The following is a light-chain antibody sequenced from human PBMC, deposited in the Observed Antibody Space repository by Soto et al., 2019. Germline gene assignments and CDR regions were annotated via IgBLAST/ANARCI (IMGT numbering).Light chain of an antibody. Sequence: IVLTQSPGTLSLSPGERATLSCSPSQSVTSSYLAWYQQKPGQAPRLLIYGASSRATGIPDRFSGRGSGTDFTLTISRLEPEDFAVYYCQQYGSSPRTFGQGTKVDI. CDR1: QSVTSSY. CDR2: GAS. CDR3: QQYGSSPRT. J-gene: IGKJ1*01. V-gene: IGKV3-20*01.